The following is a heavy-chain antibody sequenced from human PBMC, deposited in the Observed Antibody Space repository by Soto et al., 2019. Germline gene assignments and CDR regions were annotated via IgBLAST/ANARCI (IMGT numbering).Heavy chain of an antibody. CDR1: GGSFSGYY. J-gene: IGHJ4*02. CDR2: INHSGST. CDR3: ARDPTRYDSSGRPY. Sequence: SETLSLTCAVYGGSFSGYYWTWIRQPPGTGLEWIGEINHSGSTNYNPSLKSRVTISVDTSKNQFSLKLSSVTAADTAVYYCARDPTRYDSSGRPYWGQGTLVTVSS. V-gene: IGHV4-34*01. D-gene: IGHD3-22*01.